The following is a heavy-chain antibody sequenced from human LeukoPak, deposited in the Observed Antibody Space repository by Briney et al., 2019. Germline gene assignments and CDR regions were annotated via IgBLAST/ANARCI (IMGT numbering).Heavy chain of an antibody. CDR1: GGSFSGYH. D-gene: IGHD1-26*01. Sequence: SETLSLTCAVYGGSFSGYHWSWIRQPPGKGLEWIGEINHSGSTNYNPSLKSRVTISVDTSKNQFSLKLSSVTAADTAVYYCARGSGSYAYYFDYWGQGTLVTVSS. J-gene: IGHJ4*02. CDR3: ARGSGSYAYYFDY. V-gene: IGHV4-34*01. CDR2: INHSGST.